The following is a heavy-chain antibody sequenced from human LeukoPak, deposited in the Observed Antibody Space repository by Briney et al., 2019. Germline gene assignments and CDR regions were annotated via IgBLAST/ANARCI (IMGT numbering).Heavy chain of an antibody. Sequence: SSETLSLTCTVSGGSISSYYWSWIRQPPGKGLEWIGYIYYSGSTNYNPSLKSRVTISVDTSKNQFSLKLSSVTAADTAVYYYASLNYDYVWGSYRYTETYFDYWGQGTLVTVSS. J-gene: IGHJ4*02. CDR2: IYYSGST. D-gene: IGHD3-16*02. V-gene: IGHV4-59*01. CDR3: ASLNYDYVWGSYRYTETYFDY. CDR1: GGSISSYY.